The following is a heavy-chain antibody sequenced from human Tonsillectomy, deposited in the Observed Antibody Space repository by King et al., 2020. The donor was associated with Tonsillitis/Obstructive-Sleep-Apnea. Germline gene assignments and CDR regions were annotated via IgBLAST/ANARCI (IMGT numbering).Heavy chain of an antibody. Sequence: GQLVQSGAEVKKPGASVKGSCKASGYTFTGYYMHWVRQAPGQGLEWMGWINPNSGGTNYAQTFQGWVTMTRDTSISTAYMELSRLRSDDTAVYYCAREMVPAAIGESDYYYYYMDVWGKGTTVTVSS. CDR2: INPNSGGT. J-gene: IGHJ6*03. D-gene: IGHD2-2*02. CDR3: AREMVPAAIGESDYYYYYMDV. CDR1: GYTFTGYY. V-gene: IGHV1-2*04.